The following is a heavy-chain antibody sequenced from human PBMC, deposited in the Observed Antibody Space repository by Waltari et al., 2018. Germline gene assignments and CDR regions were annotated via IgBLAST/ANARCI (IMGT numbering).Heavy chain of an antibody. D-gene: IGHD3-3*01. CDR2: ISGRGGFI. J-gene: IGHJ6*04. CDR3: AKSDFDLSTGDAHYGLDV. Sequence: EVQLVESGGGLVQPGGSLRLSCVASGFSFSSYAMNWVRQTPRKVPEWGSVISGRGGFINYAGAFEGRFTVSRDNSKNTLYLEMNSLRVEDTAVYYCAKSDFDLSTGDAHYGLDVWGTGATVIVSS. CDR1: GFSFSSYA. V-gene: IGHV3-23*04.